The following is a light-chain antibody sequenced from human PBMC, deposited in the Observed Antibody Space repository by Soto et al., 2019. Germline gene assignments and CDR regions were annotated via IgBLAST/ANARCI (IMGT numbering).Light chain of an antibody. J-gene: IGKJ5*01. CDR3: QQRGNWPLT. V-gene: IGKV3D-20*02. CDR2: DAS. CDR1: QSVTSRQ. Sequence: EIVLTQSPGPLSFSPGETATLSCRASQSVTSRQLAWYQQKPGQSPRLLIFDASNRATGIPARFSGSGSGTDFTLTISSLQHEDFAVYYCQQRGNWPLTFGQGTRLEIK.